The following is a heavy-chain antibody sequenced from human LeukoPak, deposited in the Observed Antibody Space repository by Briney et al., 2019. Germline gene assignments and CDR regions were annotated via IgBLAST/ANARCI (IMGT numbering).Heavy chain of an antibody. V-gene: IGHV1-2*02. Sequence: ASVKVSCKASGYTFTGYYMHWVRQAPGQGLEWMGWINPNSGGTNYAQKFQGRVTMTRDTSISTAYMELSRLRSDDTAVYYCARDRRYCSSTSCYTGIPVYWGQGTLVTVSS. J-gene: IGHJ4*02. CDR2: INPNSGGT. CDR3: ARDRRYCSSTSCYTGIPVY. D-gene: IGHD2-2*02. CDR1: GYTFTGYY.